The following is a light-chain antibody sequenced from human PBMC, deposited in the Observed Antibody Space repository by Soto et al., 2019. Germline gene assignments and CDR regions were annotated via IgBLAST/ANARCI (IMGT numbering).Light chain of an antibody. CDR2: LGS. CDR3: MQALQTPWT. V-gene: IGKV2-28*01. CDR1: QSLLHSNGYNY. J-gene: IGKJ2*02. Sequence: DIVMTQSPLSLPVTPGEPASISCRSSQSLLHSNGYNYLDWYLQKPGQSPQLLIYLGSSRASRVPDRFRGSGSGTDFTLKLSRGEAEDVLVYYCMQALQTPWTFRQGTKLEIK.